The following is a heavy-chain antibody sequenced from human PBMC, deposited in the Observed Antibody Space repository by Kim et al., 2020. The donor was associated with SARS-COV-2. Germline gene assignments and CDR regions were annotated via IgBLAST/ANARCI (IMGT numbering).Heavy chain of an antibody. D-gene: IGHD3-16*01. V-gene: IGHV1-46*01. J-gene: IGHJ5*02. Sequence: QKFQGRVTMTRDTSTSTVYMELSSLRSEDTAVYYCARGGALGESYNWFDPWGQGTLVTVSS. CDR3: ARGGALGESYNWFDP.